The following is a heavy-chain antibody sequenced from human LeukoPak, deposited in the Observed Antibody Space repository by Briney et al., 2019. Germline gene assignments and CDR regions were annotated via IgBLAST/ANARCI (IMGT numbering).Heavy chain of an antibody. J-gene: IGHJ4*02. CDR1: GFTFSDYY. CDR2: ISGSSSYT. Sequence: PGGSLRLSCAASGFTFSDYYMSWIRQAPGKGLEWVSYISGSSSYTNYADSVKGRFTISRDNAKNSLYLQMNSLRAEDTAVYYCARDTYDSSGYSYFDYWGQGTLVTVSS. CDR3: ARDTYDSSGYSYFDY. V-gene: IGHV3-11*06. D-gene: IGHD3-22*01.